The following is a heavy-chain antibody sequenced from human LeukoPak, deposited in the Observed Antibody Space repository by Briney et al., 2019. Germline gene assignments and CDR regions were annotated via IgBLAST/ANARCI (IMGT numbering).Heavy chain of an antibody. CDR2: VYYSGST. D-gene: IGHD1-14*01. Sequence: SESVSLTCTVSGGSISSFYWNWTRQPPGKGLEWIGYVYYSGSTPYNPSLPCRVTISVDTSKNKFSLKLSSVTAADTAVYYCARAPRTSNPFDYWGKGPLAPVSS. J-gene: IGHJ4*02. V-gene: IGHV4-59*01. CDR3: ARAPRTSNPFDY. CDR1: GGSISSFY.